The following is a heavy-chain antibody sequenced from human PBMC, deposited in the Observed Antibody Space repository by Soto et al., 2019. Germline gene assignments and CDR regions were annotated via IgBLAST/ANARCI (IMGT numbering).Heavy chain of an antibody. J-gene: IGHJ6*02. V-gene: IGHV4-59*01. CDR3: ARGCVTRHYYYYGMDV. D-gene: IGHD3-3*01. CDR2: IYYSGST. CDR1: GGSISSYY. Sequence: PSETLSLTCTVSGGSISSYYWSWIRQPPGKGLEWIGYIYYSGSTNYNPSLKSRVTISVDTSKNQFSLKLSSVTAADTAVYYCARGCVTRHYYYYGMDVWGQGTTVTVSS.